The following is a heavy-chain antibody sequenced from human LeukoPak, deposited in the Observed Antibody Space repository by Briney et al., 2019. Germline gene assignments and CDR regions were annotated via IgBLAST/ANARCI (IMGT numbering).Heavy chain of an antibody. D-gene: IGHD3-16*01. J-gene: IGHJ6*02. CDR1: GFTFSDSW. CDR3: ATYTHWVAGDV. Sequence: GGSLRLSCAAYGFTFSDSWMSWVRQAPGKGLEWVANMNKDGSEKDYVDSVKGRFTISRDNARNSLYLQMSSLRAEDTAVYYCATYTHWVAGDVWGQGTTVAVSS. V-gene: IGHV3-7*01. CDR2: MNKDGSEK.